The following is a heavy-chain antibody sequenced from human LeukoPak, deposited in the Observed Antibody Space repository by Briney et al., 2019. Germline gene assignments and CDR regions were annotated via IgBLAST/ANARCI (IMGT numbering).Heavy chain of an antibody. CDR1: GFTFSNAW. D-gene: IGHD6-6*01. Sequence: GGSLRLSCAASGFTFSNAWMSWVRQAPGKGLEWVGRTKSKIDGGTIEYAAPVKGRFTMSRDDSKNTLDLQMNSLKTEDTAVYYCTVQLSQWGQGTLVTVSS. CDR2: TKSKIDGGTI. J-gene: IGHJ4*02. CDR3: TVQLSQ. V-gene: IGHV3-15*01.